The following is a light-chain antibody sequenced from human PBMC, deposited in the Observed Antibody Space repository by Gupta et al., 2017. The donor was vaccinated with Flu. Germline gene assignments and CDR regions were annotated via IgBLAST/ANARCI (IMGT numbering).Light chain of an antibody. V-gene: IGKV3-15*01. J-gene: IGKJ1*01. CDR2: NSY. CDR3: QHDSDRPPWT. CDR1: QSISNH. Sequence: DIMLTQSPATLSASLGERVTVSCRASQSISNHLAWYQQRPGQPPRLLIYNSYTRDTDIPARFSGDGCGTDFTLTIDSRRSEDFAVYYCQHDSDRPPWTFGQGTKVEIK.